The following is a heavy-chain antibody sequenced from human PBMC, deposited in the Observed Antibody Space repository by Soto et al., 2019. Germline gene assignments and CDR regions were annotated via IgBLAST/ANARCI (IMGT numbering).Heavy chain of an antibody. CDR1: GFTFSYYG. J-gene: IGHJ3*02. Sequence: ESGGGVVQPGRSLRLSCAASGFTFSYYGMHWVRQAPGKGLEWVAVIWYDGGNRNYADSVKGRFTISRDNSKNTLYLQMNSLRAEDTAVYYCARDLTYGTDAFDIWGQGTMVTVSS. D-gene: IGHD4-17*01. CDR2: IWYDGGNR. CDR3: ARDLTYGTDAFDI. V-gene: IGHV3-33*01.